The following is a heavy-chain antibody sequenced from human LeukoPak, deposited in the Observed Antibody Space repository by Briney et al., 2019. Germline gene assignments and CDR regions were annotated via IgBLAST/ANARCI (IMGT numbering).Heavy chain of an antibody. CDR1: GGSISSGSYY. CDR3: ASMSSGHPY. D-gene: IGHD6-19*01. J-gene: IGHJ4*02. CDR2: IYTSGST. V-gene: IGHV4-61*02. Sequence: SQTLSLTCTVSGGSISSGSYYWSWIRQPAGKGLEWIGRIYTSGSTYYNPSLKSRVTISVDTSKNQFSLKLSSVTAADTAVYYCASMSSGHPYWGQGTLVTVSS.